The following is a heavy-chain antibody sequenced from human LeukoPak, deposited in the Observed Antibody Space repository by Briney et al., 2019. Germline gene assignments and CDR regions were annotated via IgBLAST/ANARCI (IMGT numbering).Heavy chain of an antibody. D-gene: IGHD6-13*01. CDR1: GFTFSSYR. J-gene: IGHJ4*02. Sequence: PGRSRRLSCAASGFTFSSYRMSSVRQTPGKRLEWVANIKQDVSEKYYVDSVKGRFTISRDNAKNSLYLQMNSLRAEDTAVYYCARERGGIAAAGTFDYWGQGTLVTVSS. CDR3: ARERGGIAAAGTFDY. V-gene: IGHV3-7*01. CDR2: IKQDVSEK.